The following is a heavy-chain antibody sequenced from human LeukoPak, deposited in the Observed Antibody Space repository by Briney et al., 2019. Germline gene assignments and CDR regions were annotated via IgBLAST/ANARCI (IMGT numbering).Heavy chain of an antibody. V-gene: IGHV1-8*01. J-gene: IGHJ5*02. CDR3: ARGVGELGPGYNWFDP. CDR1: GYTFTSYD. Sequence: EASVKVSRKASGYTFTSYDINWVRQATGQGLEWMGWMNPNSGNTGYAQKFQGRVTMTRNTPISTAYMELSSLRSEDTAVYYCARGVGELGPGYNWFDPWGQGTLVTVSS. D-gene: IGHD3-10*01. CDR2: MNPNSGNT.